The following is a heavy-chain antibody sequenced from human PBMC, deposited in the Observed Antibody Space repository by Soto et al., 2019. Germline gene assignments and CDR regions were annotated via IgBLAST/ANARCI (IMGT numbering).Heavy chain of an antibody. D-gene: IGHD2-15*01. V-gene: IGHV4-34*01. CDR3: ARGIGGTSDY. CDR1: GGPFSGYY. J-gene: IGHJ4*02. Sequence: QVQLQQWGAGLLKPSETLSLTCAVHGGPFSGYYWSWIRQPPGKGLEWIGEINYSGNTNYTPSLKSLVTISVDTSKKHFSLKLSSVTAADTAVYYCARGIGGTSDYWGQGTLVTVSS. CDR2: INYSGNT.